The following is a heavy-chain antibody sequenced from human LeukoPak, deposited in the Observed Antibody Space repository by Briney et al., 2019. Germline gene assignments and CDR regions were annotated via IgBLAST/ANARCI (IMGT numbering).Heavy chain of an antibody. CDR2: ISYDGSNK. CDR3: ARGELETEIAVAGIDY. V-gene: IGHV3-30-3*01. CDR1: GFTFSSYA. D-gene: IGHD6-19*01. J-gene: IGHJ4*02. Sequence: GRSLRLSCAASGFTFSSYAMHWVRQAPGKGLEWVAVISYDGSNKYYADSVKGRFTISRDNAKNSLYLQMNSLRAEDTAVYYCARGELETEIAVAGIDYWGQGTLVTVSS.